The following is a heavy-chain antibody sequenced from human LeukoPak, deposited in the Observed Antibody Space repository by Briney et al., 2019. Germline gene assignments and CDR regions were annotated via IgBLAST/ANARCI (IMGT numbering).Heavy chain of an antibody. J-gene: IGHJ4*02. D-gene: IGHD6-19*01. Sequence: GGSLRLSCAASGFTFSSYGIHWVRQAPGKGPEWVAVISYDGGYTYYADSVKGRFTISRDNSKNTLYLQMNSRRAEDTALYYCAKDRLGGWPSGAFDYWGQGTLVTVPS. CDR2: ISYDGGYT. V-gene: IGHV3-30*18. CDR1: GFTFSSYG. CDR3: AKDRLGGWPSGAFDY.